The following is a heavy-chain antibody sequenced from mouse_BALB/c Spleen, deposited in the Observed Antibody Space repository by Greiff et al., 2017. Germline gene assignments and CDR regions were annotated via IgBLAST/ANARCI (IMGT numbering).Heavy chain of an antibody. CDR3: ARQPDYAMDY. Sequence: GAELVRPGTSVKISCKASGYAFTNYWLGWVKQRPGHGLEWIGDIYPGSGNTYYNEKFKGKATLTADKSSSTAYMQLSSLTSEDSAVYFCARQPDYAMDYWGQGTSVTVSS. CDR2: IYPGSGNT. V-gene: IGHV1-63*01. J-gene: IGHJ4*01. CDR1: GYAFTNYW.